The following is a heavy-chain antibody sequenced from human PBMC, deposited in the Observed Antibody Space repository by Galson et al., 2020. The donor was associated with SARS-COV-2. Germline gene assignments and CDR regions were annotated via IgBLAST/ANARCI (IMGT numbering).Heavy chain of an antibody. CDR3: ARGGSSLKG. V-gene: IGHV4-59*01. Sequence: SETLSLTCTVSGGSISSYYWSWIRQPPGKGLEWIGYIYYSGSTNYNPPLKSRVTITVNTSKNQFSLKLSSVTAADTAVYYCARGGSSLKGWGQGTLVTVSS. D-gene: IGHD6-6*01. J-gene: IGHJ4*02. CDR2: IYYSGST. CDR1: GGSISSYY.